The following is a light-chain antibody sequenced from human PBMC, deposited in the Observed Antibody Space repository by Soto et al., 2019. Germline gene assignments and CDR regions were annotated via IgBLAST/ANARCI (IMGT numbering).Light chain of an antibody. Sequence: SVLTQPASVSGSPGQSITISCTGTSSDVGAYNYDSWYQQYPGEAPKVIIYDVSHRPAGVSNRFSGSKSGNTASLTISDLQTQDEADYYCSSYTSATTYVFGSGTKVTVL. CDR3: SSYTSATTYV. J-gene: IGLJ1*01. CDR1: SSDVGAYNY. CDR2: DVS. V-gene: IGLV2-14*01.